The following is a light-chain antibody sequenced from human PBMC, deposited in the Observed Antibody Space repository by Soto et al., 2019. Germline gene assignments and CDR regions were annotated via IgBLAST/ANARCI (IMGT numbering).Light chain of an antibody. CDR2: GAS. CDR1: QGISSGY. J-gene: IGKJ2*01. Sequence: IVLTQSPGTLSLSPGERATLSCRASQGISSGYLAWYQQKPGQAPRLLMYGASYRATDFPDMFSRSGSGTDSTITISKLETVSFVVYSSHCQVSADSPVYTFGPGTKVEIK. CDR3: HCQVSADSPVYT. V-gene: IGKV3-20*01.